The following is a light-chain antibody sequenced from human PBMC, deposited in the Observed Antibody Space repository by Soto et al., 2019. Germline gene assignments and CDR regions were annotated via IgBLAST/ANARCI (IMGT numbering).Light chain of an antibody. CDR2: DTS. J-gene: IGKJ1*01. Sequence: EIVLTQSPGTLSLSPGERATLSCRASRSLDGNYLAWYQQKPGQAPRLLIYDTSTRAPGIAARFSGSGSGTEFTLTISSLQSEDVAVYYCQQYNNWPPWTFGQGTKVDIK. V-gene: IGKV3-15*01. CDR1: RSLDGN. CDR3: QQYNNWPPWT.